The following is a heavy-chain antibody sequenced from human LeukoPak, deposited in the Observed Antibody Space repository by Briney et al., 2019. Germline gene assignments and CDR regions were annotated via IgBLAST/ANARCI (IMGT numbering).Heavy chain of an antibody. CDR2: IKEDGSEK. J-gene: IGHJ3*02. CDR1: GFSFSRYW. V-gene: IGHV3-7*01. D-gene: IGHD3-16*02. Sequence: GGSLRLSCVASGFSFSRYWMSWVRQAPGKGLEWVANIKEDGSEKYYVDSVKGRFTISRDNAKDSVYLQMNSLRAEDTAVYYCARGRNQRITFGGVIVKSAFDIWGQGTMVTVSS. CDR3: ARGRNQRITFGGVIVKSAFDI.